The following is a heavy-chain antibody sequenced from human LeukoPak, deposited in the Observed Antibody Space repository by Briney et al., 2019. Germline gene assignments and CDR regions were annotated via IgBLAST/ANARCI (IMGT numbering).Heavy chain of an antibody. Sequence: ASVKVSCKASGGTFSSYAISWVRQAPGQGLEWMGGIIPIFGTANYAQKFQGRVTITADESTSTAYMELSSLRSEDTAVYYCARVDCSGGTCSRGFGYWGQGTLVTVSS. CDR1: GGTFSSYA. CDR2: IIPIFGTA. J-gene: IGHJ4*02. D-gene: IGHD2-15*01. CDR3: ARVDCSGGTCSRGFGY. V-gene: IGHV1-69*01.